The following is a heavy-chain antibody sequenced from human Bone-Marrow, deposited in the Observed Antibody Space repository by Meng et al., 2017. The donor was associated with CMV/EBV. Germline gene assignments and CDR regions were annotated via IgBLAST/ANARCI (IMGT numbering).Heavy chain of an antibody. J-gene: IGHJ4*02. Sequence: GGSLRLSCAASGFTFSSYGMHWVRQAPGKGLEWVAFIRYDGSNKYYADSVKGRFTISRDNSKNTLYLQMNSLRAEDTAVYYCARVTLVGDSSSSLGGFDYWGQGTLVTVSS. CDR2: IRYDGSNK. V-gene: IGHV3-30*02. CDR1: GFTFSSYG. D-gene: IGHD6-6*01. CDR3: ARVTLVGDSSSSLGGFDY.